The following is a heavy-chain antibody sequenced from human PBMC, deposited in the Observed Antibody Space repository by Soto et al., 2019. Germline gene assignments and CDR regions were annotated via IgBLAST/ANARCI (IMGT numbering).Heavy chain of an antibody. CDR3: GGAFDSSGGGDWFGP. Sequence: QVQLVQSGAEVKKPGASVKVSCKASGYTFTSYGISWVRQAPGQGLEWMGWISAYNGNTNYAQKLQGRVTMTTDTSTSTAYRGLRGLGSDDTAVYYWGGAFDSSGGGDWFGPWGQGTLVTVSS. D-gene: IGHD6-6*01. CDR2: ISAYNGNT. CDR1: GYTFTSYG. J-gene: IGHJ5*02. V-gene: IGHV1-18*01.